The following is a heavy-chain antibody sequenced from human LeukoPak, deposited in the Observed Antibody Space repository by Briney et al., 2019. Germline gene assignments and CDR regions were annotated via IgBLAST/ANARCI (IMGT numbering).Heavy chain of an antibody. D-gene: IGHD3-10*01. CDR3: ARSSMFRGVTVDY. V-gene: IGHV4-39*01. J-gene: IGHJ4*02. CDR1: GGSINSSSYY. Sequence: SETLSLTCTVSGGSINSSSYYWGWIRQPPGEALEWIGSICHSGYTYYNPSLKSRVTISVDTSKSQFSLKLSSVTAADTAVYYCARSSMFRGVTVDYWGQGTLVTVSS. CDR2: ICHSGYT.